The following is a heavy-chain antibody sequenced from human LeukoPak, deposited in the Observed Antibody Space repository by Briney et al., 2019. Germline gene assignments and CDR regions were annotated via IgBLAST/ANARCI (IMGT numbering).Heavy chain of an antibody. V-gene: IGHV5-51*01. D-gene: IGHD6-13*01. CDR2: IYPGDSHT. Sequence: GESLKISCKGSGFYFNTYWIGWVRQMPGKGLEWMGVIYPGDSHTRYSASFQGQVIISADTSFSTAYLQWSSLKASHTAMYYCARLAAAAYLDTFDIWGQGTRVTVSS. CDR1: GFYFNTYW. J-gene: IGHJ3*02. CDR3: ARLAAAAYLDTFDI.